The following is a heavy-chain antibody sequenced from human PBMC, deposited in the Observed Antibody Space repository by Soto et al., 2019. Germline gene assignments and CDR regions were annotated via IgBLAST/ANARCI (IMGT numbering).Heavy chain of an antibody. D-gene: IGHD5-12*01. CDR1: GFTLSTYG. J-gene: IGHJ4*02. V-gene: IGHV3-33*01. CDR2: IWYDGSKK. CDR3: ARRGGYNYFNY. Sequence: QVQLVESGGGVVQPGRSLRLSCAASGFTLSTYGMQWVRQAPGKGLEWVALIWYDGSKKYYADSVKGRFTISRDNSNNTLYLQMNRLRAEDTAVYYCARRGGYNYFNYWGQGTLVTVSS.